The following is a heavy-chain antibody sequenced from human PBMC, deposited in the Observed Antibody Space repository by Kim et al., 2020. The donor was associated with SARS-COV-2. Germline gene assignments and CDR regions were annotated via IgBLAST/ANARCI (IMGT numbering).Heavy chain of an antibody. D-gene: IGHD3-22*01. Sequence: KGRVTISVDTSKTQFSLKLSSVTAADTAVYYCARQMGITMIVVVISTHFDYWGQGTLVTVSS. CDR3: ARQMGITMIVVVISTHFDY. V-gene: IGHV4-39*01. J-gene: IGHJ4*02.